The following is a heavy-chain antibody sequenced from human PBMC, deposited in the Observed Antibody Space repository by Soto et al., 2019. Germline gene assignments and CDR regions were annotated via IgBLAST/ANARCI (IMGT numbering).Heavy chain of an antibody. V-gene: IGHV4-59*08. J-gene: IGHJ5*02. CDR1: GGSISSYY. Sequence: SETLSLTCTVSGGSISSYYWSWFRQSPGKRMVWIGYVHLIWGSSYNPSLQSRVSISLDTSKIQFSLKVTSVTAADTAVYYCARLGAYYQSLDPWGPGTLVTVSS. CDR3: ARLGAYYQSLDP. CDR2: VHLIWGS. D-gene: IGHD3-22*01.